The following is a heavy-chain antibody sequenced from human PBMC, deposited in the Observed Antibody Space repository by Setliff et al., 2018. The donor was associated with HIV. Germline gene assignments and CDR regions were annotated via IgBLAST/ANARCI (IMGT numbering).Heavy chain of an antibody. Sequence: PSETLSLTCAVSGYSVSSGYFWGWIRQPPGKGLEWIGSIFHTGSTYYNPSLKSRVTISVDTSKNQFSLRLTSVTAADTAVYYCAREPSPSQWQPLYFDVWGRGILVTVSS. D-gene: IGHD6-19*01. CDR3: AREPSPSQWQPLYFDV. V-gene: IGHV4-38-2*01. J-gene: IGHJ4*02. CDR1: GYSVSSGYF. CDR2: IFHTGST.